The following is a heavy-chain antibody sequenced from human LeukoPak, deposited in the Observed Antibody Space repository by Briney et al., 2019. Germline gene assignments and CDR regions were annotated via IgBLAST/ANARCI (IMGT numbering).Heavy chain of an antibody. CDR3: AREYRGVIIKPFDY. CDR2: INHSGST. D-gene: IGHD3-10*01. CDR1: GGSFSGYY. J-gene: IGHJ4*02. Sequence: PSETLSLTCAVYGGSFSGYYWSWIRQPPGKGLEWIGEINHSGSTNYNPSLKSRVTISVDTSKNQFSLKLSSVTAADTAVYYCAREYRGVIIKPFDYWGQGTLVTVSS. V-gene: IGHV4-34*01.